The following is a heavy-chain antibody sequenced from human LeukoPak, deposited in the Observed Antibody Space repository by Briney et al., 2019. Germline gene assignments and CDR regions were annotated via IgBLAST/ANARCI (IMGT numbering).Heavy chain of an antibody. J-gene: IGHJ4*02. Sequence: GGSLRLSCAVSGFRFSGYNMNWVRQAPGKGLEWIAYISSTTVIYYADSVEGRFAVSRDNAHDSLYLQMSSLTLDDTTVYFCAREGDGSNSGFAYWGQGTLVTVSS. CDR3: AREGDGSNSGFAY. CDR1: GFRFSGYN. D-gene: IGHD4-11*01. CDR2: ISSTTVI. V-gene: IGHV3-69-1*01.